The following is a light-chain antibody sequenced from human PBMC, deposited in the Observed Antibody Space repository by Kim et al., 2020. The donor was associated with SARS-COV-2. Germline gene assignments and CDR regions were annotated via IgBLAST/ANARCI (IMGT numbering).Light chain of an antibody. CDR1: SSDVGGYKY. V-gene: IGLV2-8*01. J-gene: IGLJ2*01. Sequence: GQSVTISCTGTSSDVGGYKYVSWYQQHPGKAPKLMIYEVTKRPSGVPDRFSGSKSGNTASLTVSGLQAEDEADYYCSSYAGSSNLVFGGGTKLTVL. CDR3: SSYAGSSNLV. CDR2: EVT.